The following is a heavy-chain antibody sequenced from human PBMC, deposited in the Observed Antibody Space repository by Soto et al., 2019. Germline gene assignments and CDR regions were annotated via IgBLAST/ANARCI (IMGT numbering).Heavy chain of an antibody. D-gene: IGHD3-10*01. V-gene: IGHV4-59*08. CDR3: ARKTVGTYGSGSYFDY. CDR2: IYYSGST. CDR1: GGAISSYY. Sequence: QVQLQESGPGLVKPSETLSLTCTVSGGAISSYYWSWIRQPPGTGLEWIGYIYYSGSTNYNPSLKSRVTTSVDTSKNHFPLPLSSVTAAATAVYYCARKTVGTYGSGSYFDYWGQGTRVTVSS. J-gene: IGHJ4*02.